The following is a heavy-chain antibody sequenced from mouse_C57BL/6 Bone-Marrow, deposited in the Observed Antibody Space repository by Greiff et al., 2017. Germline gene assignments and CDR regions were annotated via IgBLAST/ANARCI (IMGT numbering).Heavy chain of an antibody. J-gene: IGHJ2*01. D-gene: IGHD1-2*01. CDR2: IYPGDGDT. V-gene: IGHV1-82*01. Sequence: QVQLQQSGPELVKPGASVKISCKASGYAFSSSWMNWVKQRPGKGLEWIGRIYPGDGDTNYNGKFKGKATLTADKSSSTAYMQLSSLTSEDSAVYFCASLRHFDYWGQGTTLTVSS. CDR3: ASLRHFDY. CDR1: GYAFSSSW.